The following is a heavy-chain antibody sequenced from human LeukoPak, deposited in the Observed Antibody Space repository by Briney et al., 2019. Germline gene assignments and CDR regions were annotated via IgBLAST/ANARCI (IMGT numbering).Heavy chain of an antibody. Sequence: GGSLRLSCAASGFTFSSYAMSWVRQAPGKGLEWVSAISGSGGSTYYADSVKGRFTISRDNSKNTLYLQMNSLRAEDTAVYYCANTPSGYSYGCAEDYWGQGTLVTVSS. D-gene: IGHD5-18*01. CDR1: GFTFSSYA. V-gene: IGHV3-23*01. CDR2: ISGSGGST. CDR3: ANTPSGYSYGCAEDY. J-gene: IGHJ4*02.